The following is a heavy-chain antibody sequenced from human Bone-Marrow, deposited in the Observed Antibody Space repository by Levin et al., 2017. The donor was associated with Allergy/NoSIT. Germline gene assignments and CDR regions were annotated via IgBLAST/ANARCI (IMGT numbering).Heavy chain of an antibody. CDR1: GFTFDDYA. Sequence: GGSLRLSCAASGFTFDDYAMHWVRQIPGKGLEWVAGISWNSGTIGYADSVKGLSTISRDNAKNSLYLQMNILTAEDTALYYCAKGMGEAVAGRFAYRGQGTLVTYS. V-gene: IGHV3-9*01. CDR2: ISWNSGTI. D-gene: IGHD6-19*01. J-gene: IGHJ4*02. CDR3: AKGMGEAVAGRFAY.